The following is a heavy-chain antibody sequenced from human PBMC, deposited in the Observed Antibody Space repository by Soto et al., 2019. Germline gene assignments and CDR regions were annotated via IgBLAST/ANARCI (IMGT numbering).Heavy chain of an antibody. CDR1: GGTFSSFT. CDR3: AKDRRADWESYYYYAMDV. Sequence: QVQLVQSGAEVKKPGSSVKVSCKASGGTFSSFTISWVRQAPGQGLEWMGGIIPIYGTANDAQKFQGRVTITADASTRKAYMELSSLRSEDTAVYYCAKDRRADWESYYYYAMDVWGQGTTVTVSS. V-gene: IGHV1-69*01. CDR2: IIPIYGTA. J-gene: IGHJ6*02. D-gene: IGHD1-26*01.